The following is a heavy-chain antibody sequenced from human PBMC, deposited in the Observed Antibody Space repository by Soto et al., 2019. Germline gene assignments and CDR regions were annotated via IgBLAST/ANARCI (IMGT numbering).Heavy chain of an antibody. Sequence: EVQLLESGGGLVQPGGSLRLSCAASGFTFSSYAMSWVRQAPGTGLEWVSVISGSGDSTYYADSVRGRFTISRDNSKNTLYLQMNSLRAEDTAVYYCAKDRDGAAAGPTKFYGMDVWGQGTTVTVSS. CDR1: GFTFSSYA. V-gene: IGHV3-23*01. D-gene: IGHD6-13*01. CDR3: AKDRDGAAAGPTKFYGMDV. CDR2: ISGSGDST. J-gene: IGHJ6*02.